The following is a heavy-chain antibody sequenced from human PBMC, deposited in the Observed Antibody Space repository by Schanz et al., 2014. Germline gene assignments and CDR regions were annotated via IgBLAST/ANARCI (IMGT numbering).Heavy chain of an antibody. CDR2: INPTTGNP. CDR1: GYIFSSYA. V-gene: IGHV7-4-1*02. J-gene: IGHJ6*02. CDR3: ARARYGLDV. Sequence: QVQLVQSGAEVKKPGASVKVSCKASGYIFSSYAIHWVRQAPGQGLEWMGWINPTTGNPGYAQGFTGRFVFSFDTSGSTAYLQISGLKAEDTAVYYYARARYGLDVWGQGTTVTVSS.